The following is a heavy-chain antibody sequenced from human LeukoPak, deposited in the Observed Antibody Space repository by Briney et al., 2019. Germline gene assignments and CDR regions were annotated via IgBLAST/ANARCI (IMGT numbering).Heavy chain of an antibody. Sequence: PGGSLRLSCAASGFTFSNYWMSWVRQAPGKGLEFMANIKEAGSEKYYVDSVKGRFTISRDHSNNSVSLQMTNLRVEDTAIYYCARGASRISWPGIDYWGQGALVTVSS. CDR1: GFTFSNYW. CDR3: ARGASRISWPGIDY. D-gene: IGHD3-3*02. V-gene: IGHV3-7*03. CDR2: IKEAGSEK. J-gene: IGHJ4*02.